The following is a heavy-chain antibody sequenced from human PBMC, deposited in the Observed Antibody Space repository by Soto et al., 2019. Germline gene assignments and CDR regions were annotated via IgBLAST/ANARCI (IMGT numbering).Heavy chain of an antibody. V-gene: IGHV4-59*01. Sequence: QVQLQESGPGLVKPSETLSLTCAVSGDSISSYYCMWIRQPPGKGLESIGYLYYGRSANYNPSLKSRVPLSVDTSTNQCSLTLSSRTAADTAVYYCALRSMAVVPEYWGPGTLVTASS. CDR1: GDSISSYY. CDR2: LYYGRSA. CDR3: ALRSMAVVPEY. D-gene: IGHD3-22*01. J-gene: IGHJ4*02.